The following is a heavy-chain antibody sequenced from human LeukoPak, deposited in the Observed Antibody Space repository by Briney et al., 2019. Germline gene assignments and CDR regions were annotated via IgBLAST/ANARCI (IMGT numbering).Heavy chain of an antibody. D-gene: IGHD3-22*01. CDR1: GGSISSYY. Sequence: PSETLSLTCTVSGGSISSYYWSWIRQPPGKGLEWIGYIYYSGSTYYNPSLKSRVTISVDTSKNQFSLKLSSVTAADTAVYYCARDQYYYDSSGYLFDYWGQGTLVTVSS. V-gene: IGHV4-59*12. J-gene: IGHJ4*02. CDR3: ARDQYYYDSSGYLFDY. CDR2: IYYSGST.